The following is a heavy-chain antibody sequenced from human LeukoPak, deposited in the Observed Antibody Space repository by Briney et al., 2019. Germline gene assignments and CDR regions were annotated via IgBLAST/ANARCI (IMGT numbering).Heavy chain of an antibody. J-gene: IGHJ4*02. Sequence: GSLRLSCAASGFTFSSYAMHWVRQPPANGLEWVAVISYDGSNKYHADSVKGRFTISRDNSKTTLYLQMNSLRAEDTAVYYCARVAGSSSWSYYFDYWGQGTLVTVSS. CDR1: GFTFSSYA. D-gene: IGHD6-13*01. V-gene: IGHV3-30-3*01. CDR3: ARVAGSSSWSYYFDY. CDR2: ISYDGSNK.